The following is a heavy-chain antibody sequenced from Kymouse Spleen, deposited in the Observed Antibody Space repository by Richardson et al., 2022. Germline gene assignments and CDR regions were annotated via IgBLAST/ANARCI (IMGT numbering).Heavy chain of an antibody. CDR1: GFTFSSYG. Sequence: QVQLVESGGGVVQPGRSLRLSCAASGFTFSSYGMHWVRQAPGKGLEWVAVISYDGSNKYYADSVKGRFTISRDNSKNTLYLQMNSLRAEDTAVYYCAKDLITIFGVVPDYYYYGMDVWGQGTTVTVSS. CDR2: ISYDGSNK. V-gene: IGHV3-30*18. D-gene: IGHD3-3*01. CDR3: AKDLITIFGVVPDYYYYGMDV. J-gene: IGHJ6*02.